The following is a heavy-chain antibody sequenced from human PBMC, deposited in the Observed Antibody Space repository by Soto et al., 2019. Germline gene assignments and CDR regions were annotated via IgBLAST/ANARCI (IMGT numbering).Heavy chain of an antibody. V-gene: IGHV1-2*02. CDR3: ASYYVGHDLTVTTGEFGRL. CDR2: VNPNSGGT. Sequence: QEQLVQSGADIKKPGASVKVSCKASGHTFSGYYVHWVRQAPGQGLEWMGWVNPNSGGTHYAQKFQGRVSMTRDTSLSAVYMELRSLRRDDIAVYFCASYYVGHDLTVTTGEFGRLWGQGTLVTVSS. D-gene: IGHD3-16*01. CDR1: GHTFSGYY. J-gene: IGHJ4*02.